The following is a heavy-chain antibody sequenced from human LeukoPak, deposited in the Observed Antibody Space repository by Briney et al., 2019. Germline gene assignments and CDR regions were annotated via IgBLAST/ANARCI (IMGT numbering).Heavy chain of an antibody. V-gene: IGHV1-69*06. Sequence: SVKVSCKASGGTFSSYAISWVRQAPGQGLEWMGGIIPIFGTANYAQKFQGRVTITADKSTSTAYMELSGLRSEDTAVYYCAFGVTTSPPYYYYMDVWGKGTTVTVSS. CDR1: GGTFSSYA. J-gene: IGHJ6*03. CDR2: IIPIFGTA. D-gene: IGHD4-17*01. CDR3: AFGVTTSPPYYYYMDV.